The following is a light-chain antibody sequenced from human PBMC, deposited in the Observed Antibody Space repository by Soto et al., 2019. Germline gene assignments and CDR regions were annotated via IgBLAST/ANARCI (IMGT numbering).Light chain of an antibody. CDR1: SGSIASNY. CDR3: QSYDATNQV. J-gene: IGLJ3*02. V-gene: IGLV6-57*01. Sequence: NFMLTQPHSVSESPGKTVIISCTRSSGSIASNYVQWYQQRPGSSPTTVIYEDNQRPSGVPDRFSGSIDRSSNSASLTISGPETEDEADYFCQSYDATNQVFGGGTQLTV. CDR2: EDN.